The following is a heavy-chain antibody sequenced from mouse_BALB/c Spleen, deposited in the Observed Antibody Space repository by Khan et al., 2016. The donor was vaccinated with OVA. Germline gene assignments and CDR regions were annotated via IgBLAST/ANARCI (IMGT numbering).Heavy chain of an antibody. J-gene: IGHJ4*01. CDR3: ARSLVDYHAMDY. D-gene: IGHD2-2*01. CDR2: ISTGGHYT. CDR1: GFSFSSYA. Sequence: EVELVESGGGLVKPGGSLKLSCSASGFSFSSYAMSWVRQTPEKRLEWVATISTGGHYTFYSASVKGRFTISRANAKNTLYLQMSSRRSEDRAMYYCARSLVDYHAMDYWGQGTSVTVSS. V-gene: IGHV5-9-3*01.